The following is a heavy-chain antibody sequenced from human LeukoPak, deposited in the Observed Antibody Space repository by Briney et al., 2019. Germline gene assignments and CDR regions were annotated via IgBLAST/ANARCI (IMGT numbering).Heavy chain of an antibody. D-gene: IGHD3-22*01. J-gene: IGHJ4*02. CDR1: GVSISSYY. Sequence: SETLSLTCTVSGVSISSYYWSWIRQPPGKGLEWIGYIYYSGSTKYNPSLKSRVTISVDTSKNQFSLKLSSVTAADTAVYYCARSSNYYDSSGSGYWGQGTLVTVSS. CDR3: ARSSNYYDSSGSGY. CDR2: IYYSGST. V-gene: IGHV4-59*01.